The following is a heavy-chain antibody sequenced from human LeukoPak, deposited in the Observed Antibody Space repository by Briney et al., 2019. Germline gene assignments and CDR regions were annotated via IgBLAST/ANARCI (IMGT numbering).Heavy chain of an antibody. CDR2: MNPNSGNT. CDR3: ARDSSGWYHWFDP. V-gene: IGHV1-8*03. J-gene: IGHJ5*02. CDR1: GYTFTSYE. Sequence: ASVKVSCKASGYTFTSYEINWVRQATGQGLEWMGWMNPNSGNTDYAQKFQGRLTITRNTSISTVYMELSSLRSEDTAVYYCARDSSGWYHWFDPWGQGTLVTVSP. D-gene: IGHD6-19*01.